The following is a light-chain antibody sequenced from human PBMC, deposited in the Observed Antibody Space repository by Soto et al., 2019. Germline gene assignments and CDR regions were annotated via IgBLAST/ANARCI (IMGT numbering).Light chain of an antibody. CDR1: QDISNY. J-gene: IGKJ3*01. Sequence: DIQMTQSPSSLSASVGDRVTITCQASQDISNYLNWYQQKPGKAPKLLIYDASNLETGVPSRFSGRGSGTDFTFTISSLQPEDIATSYCQQYDNLPFIFGPGTKVDIK. CDR3: QQYDNLPFI. V-gene: IGKV1-33*01. CDR2: DAS.